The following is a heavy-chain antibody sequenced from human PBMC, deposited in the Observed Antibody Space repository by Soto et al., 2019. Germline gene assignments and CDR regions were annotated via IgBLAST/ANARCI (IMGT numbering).Heavy chain of an antibody. CDR1: GFTFSSYW. J-gene: IGHJ5*02. V-gene: IGHV3-7*01. Sequence: PGGSLRLSCAASGFTFSSYWMSWVRQAPGKGLEWVANIKQDGSEKYYVDSVKGRFTISRDNAKNSLYLQMNSLRAEDTAVYYCAREPDYGDYVSMGWFDPWGQGTLVTVSS. CDR2: IKQDGSEK. CDR3: AREPDYGDYVSMGWFDP. D-gene: IGHD4-17*01.